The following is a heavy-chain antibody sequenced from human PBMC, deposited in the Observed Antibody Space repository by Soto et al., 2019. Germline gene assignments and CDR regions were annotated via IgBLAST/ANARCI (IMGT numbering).Heavy chain of an antibody. V-gene: IGHV4-59*01. CDR1: GVSIRSYF. CDR2: TYYTADS. D-gene: IGHD3-10*01. Sequence: SETLSLTCTVSGVSIRSYFWSWVRQPPGRGLEWIGYTYYTADSKYNPSLESRATISADPSKKQFSLRLSPVTAADTALYFCAGSKNLGVSFDYWGQGALVTVSS. CDR3: AGSKNLGVSFDY. J-gene: IGHJ4*02.